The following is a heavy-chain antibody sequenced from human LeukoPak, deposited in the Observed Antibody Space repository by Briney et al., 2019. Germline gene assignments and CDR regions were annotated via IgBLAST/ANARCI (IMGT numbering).Heavy chain of an antibody. CDR2: ISNSDSI. J-gene: IGHJ4*02. V-gene: IGHV3-9*01. CDR1: GFTFDDYV. CDR3: AINGGGDSGYGNFDY. Sequence: GGALRLSCAVCGFTFDDYVIHWVRQAPGKGLEGVSGISNSDSIGYADSVKGRFTTSRDNAKNSLYLQMNSLRAEDTAFYYCAINGGGDSGYGNFDYWGQGTLVTVSS. D-gene: IGHD5-12*01.